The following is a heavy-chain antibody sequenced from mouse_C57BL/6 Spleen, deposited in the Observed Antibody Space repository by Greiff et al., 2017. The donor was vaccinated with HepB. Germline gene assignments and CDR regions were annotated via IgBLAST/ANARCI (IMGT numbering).Heavy chain of an antibody. CDR2: INPNNGGT. CDR3: AREGGTVVPIRYFDV. D-gene: IGHD1-1*01. J-gene: IGHJ1*03. CDR1: GYTFTDYN. V-gene: IGHV1-22*01. Sequence: EVQLQQSGPELVKPGASVKMSCKASGYTFTDYNMHWVKQSHGKSLEWIGYINPNNGGTSYNQKFKGKATLTVNKSSSTAYMELGSLTAEDSAVYYCAREGGTVVPIRYFDVWGTGTTVTVSS.